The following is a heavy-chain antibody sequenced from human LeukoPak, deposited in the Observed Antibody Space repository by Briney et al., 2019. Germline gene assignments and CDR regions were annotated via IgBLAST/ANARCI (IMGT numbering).Heavy chain of an antibody. CDR1: GGSISSYY. CDR3: ARVVSSGITMIVGPSAFDI. Sequence: PSETLSLTCTVSGGSISSYYWSWVRQPPGKGLEWIGYIYYSGSTNYNPSLKSRVTISVDTSKNQFSLKLSSVTAADTAVYYCARVVSSGITMIVGPSAFDIWGQGTMVTVSS. CDR2: IYYSGST. J-gene: IGHJ3*02. D-gene: IGHD3-22*01. V-gene: IGHV4-59*08.